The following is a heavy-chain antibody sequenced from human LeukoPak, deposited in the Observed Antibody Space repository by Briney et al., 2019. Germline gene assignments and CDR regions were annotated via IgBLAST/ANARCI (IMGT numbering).Heavy chain of an antibody. CDR3: ARGVGNYSFDY. J-gene: IGHJ4*02. CDR2: IWCGGSNK. CDR1: RFTFSSFD. Sequence: GGSLTLSCAAYRFTFSSFDMLWVRQAPGKGLEWGAVIWCGGSNKYYADSVKGRFNISRDNSKNTLYLQMNSLRAVDTGVWYCARGVGNYSFDYWGQGTLVTVSS. D-gene: IGHD4-23*01. V-gene: IGHV3-33*08.